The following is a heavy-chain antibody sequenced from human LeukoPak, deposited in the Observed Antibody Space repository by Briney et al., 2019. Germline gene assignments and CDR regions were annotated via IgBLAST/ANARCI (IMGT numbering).Heavy chain of an antibody. CDR1: GFTFSSYS. CDR3: ATTSPRYSTTWYYPPGY. D-gene: IGHD2/OR15-2a*01. CDR2: ISAATTNA. V-gene: IGHV3-21*04. Sequence: GGSLRLSCAASGFTFSSYSMNWVRQAPGKGLEWVSSISAATTNAYYADSVQGRFTISRDYSKNTLYLQMNSLRVEDTAVYYCATTSPRYSTTWYYPPGYWGQGTLVTVSS. J-gene: IGHJ4*02.